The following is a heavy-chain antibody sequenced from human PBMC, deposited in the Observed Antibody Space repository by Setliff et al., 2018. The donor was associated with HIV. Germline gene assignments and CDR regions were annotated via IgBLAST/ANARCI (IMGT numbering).Heavy chain of an antibody. V-gene: IGHV1-2*02. D-gene: IGHD3-22*01. Sequence: GASVKVSCKASGYTFTGYYMHWVRQAPGQGLEWMGWINPNSGGTNYAQKFQGRVTMTKNTATSTDYMELSSLSSDDRAGYYCARDIAGPAISSDRIKNSFDPGGQGTLVTVSS. CDR2: INPNSGGT. J-gene: IGHJ5*02. CDR3: ARDIAGPAISSDRIKNSFDP. CDR1: GYTFTGYY.